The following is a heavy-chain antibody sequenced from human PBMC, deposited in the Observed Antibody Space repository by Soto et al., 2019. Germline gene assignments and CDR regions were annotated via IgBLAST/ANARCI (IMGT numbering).Heavy chain of an antibody. V-gene: IGHV1-69*13. J-gene: IGHJ6*02. D-gene: IGHD2-2*01. CDR2: IIPIFGTA. Sequence: SVKVSCKASGGTFSSYAISWVRQAPGQGLEWMGGIIPIFGTANYAQKFQGRVTITADESTSTAYMELSSLRSEDTAVYYCGRDSARVVVPAVMRDYGMDVWGQGTTVTVSS. CDR1: GGTFSSYA. CDR3: GRDSARVVVPAVMRDYGMDV.